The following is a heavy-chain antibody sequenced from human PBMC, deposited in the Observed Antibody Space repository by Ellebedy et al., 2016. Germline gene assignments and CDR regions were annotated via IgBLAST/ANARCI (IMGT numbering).Heavy chain of an antibody. V-gene: IGHV3-72*01. Sequence: GGSLRLSXAASGFSFSDHYMEWARQVAGKGLEWVGVSRNKANKYTTDYAASVKGRFTISRDDSKNSLILQMNSLETEDTAVYYCVRDGEGSFWAYDIWGQGTMVTVSS. CDR1: GFSFSDHY. CDR3: VRDGEGSFWAYDI. J-gene: IGHJ3*02. D-gene: IGHD3-10*01. CDR2: SRNKANKYTT.